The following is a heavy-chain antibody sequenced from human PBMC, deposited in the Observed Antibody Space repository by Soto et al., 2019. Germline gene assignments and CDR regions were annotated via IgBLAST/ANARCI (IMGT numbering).Heavy chain of an antibody. CDR2: ISGSGGST. V-gene: IGHV3-23*01. CDR1: GFTFSSYA. J-gene: IGHJ4*02. Sequence: GGSLRLSCAASGFTFSSYAMSWVRQAPGKGLEWVSAISGSGGSTYYADSVKGRFTISRDNSKNTLYLQMNSLRAEDTAVYYCAKLLMGYYDSSGYYPSSYFDYWGQGTLVTVSS. CDR3: AKLLMGYYDSSGYYPSSYFDY. D-gene: IGHD3-22*01.